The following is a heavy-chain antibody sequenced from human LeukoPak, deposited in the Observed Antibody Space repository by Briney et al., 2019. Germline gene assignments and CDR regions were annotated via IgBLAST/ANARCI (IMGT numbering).Heavy chain of an antibody. CDR2: ISYDGSNK. Sequence: GRSLRLSCAASGFTFSSYGMHWVRQAPGKGLEWVAVISYDGSNKYYADSVKGRFTISRDNSKNTLYLQMNSLRAEDTAVYYCAKARWALDYWGQGTLVTVSS. J-gene: IGHJ4*02. D-gene: IGHD4-23*01. CDR1: GFTFSSYG. CDR3: AKARWALDY. V-gene: IGHV3-30*18.